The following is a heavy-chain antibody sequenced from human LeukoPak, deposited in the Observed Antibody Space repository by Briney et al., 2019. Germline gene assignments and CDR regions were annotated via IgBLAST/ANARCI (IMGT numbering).Heavy chain of an antibody. CDR1: GYTFTSYA. D-gene: IGHD1-14*01. V-gene: IGHV1-3*01. Sequence: VASVKVSCKASGYTFTSYAMHWVRQAPGQRLEWMGWINAGNGNTKYSQKFQGRVTITRDTSASTAYMELSSLRSEDTAVYYCARDLRNYYYGMDVWGQGTTVTVSS. J-gene: IGHJ6*02. CDR2: INAGNGNT. CDR3: ARDLRNYYYGMDV.